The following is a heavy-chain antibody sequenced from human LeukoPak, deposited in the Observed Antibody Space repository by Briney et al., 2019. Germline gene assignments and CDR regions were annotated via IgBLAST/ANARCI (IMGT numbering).Heavy chain of an antibody. V-gene: IGHV4-39*07. Sequence: SGGSLRLSCAASGFTFSNYAMSWVRQPPGKGLEWIGSIFYTGSTYYNPSPKSRVTFSIDKSKNQVSLNLKSVTAADTAMYYCARDNRLRGSYYNGMDVWGQGTTVTVSS. CDR1: GFTFSNYA. CDR3: ARDNRLRGSYYNGMDV. D-gene: IGHD3-16*01. CDR2: IFYTGST. J-gene: IGHJ6*02.